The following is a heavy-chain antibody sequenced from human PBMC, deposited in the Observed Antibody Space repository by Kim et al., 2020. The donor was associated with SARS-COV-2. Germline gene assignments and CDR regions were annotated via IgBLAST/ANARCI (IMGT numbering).Heavy chain of an antibody. J-gene: IGHJ4*02. D-gene: IGHD3-10*01. V-gene: IGHV3-30*02. Sequence: YSWKGRFTISRDNSKNTLYLQMNSLRAEDTAVYYCAKEQEYYYGSGANYWGQGTLVTVSS. CDR3: AKEQEYYYGSGANY.